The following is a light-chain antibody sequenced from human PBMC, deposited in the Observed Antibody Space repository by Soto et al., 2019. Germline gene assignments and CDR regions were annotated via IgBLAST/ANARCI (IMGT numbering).Light chain of an antibody. V-gene: IGKV3-15*01. Sequence: EIVMTQSPATLSVSPGERATLSCRASQSVSDNLVWYQQKPGQAPRLLIYRSSTRATGIPARFSGGGSGTEFTLTISSLQSEDLALYYCQQHNNWPLTFGGGTKVEIK. J-gene: IGKJ4*01. CDR2: RSS. CDR1: QSVSDN. CDR3: QQHNNWPLT.